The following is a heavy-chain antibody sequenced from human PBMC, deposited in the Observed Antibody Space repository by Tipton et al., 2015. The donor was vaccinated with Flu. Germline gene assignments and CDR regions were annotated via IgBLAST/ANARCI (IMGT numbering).Heavy chain of an antibody. CDR3: ARNTYGMDV. V-gene: IGHV4-34*01. J-gene: IGHJ6*02. CDR2: INHSGST. CDR1: GGSFSGYY. Sequence: TLSLTCAVYGGSFSGYYWSWIRQPPGKGLEWIGEINHSGSTNYNPSLKSRVTISVDTSKNQFSLKLGSVTAADTAVYYCARNTYGMDVWGQGTTVTVSS.